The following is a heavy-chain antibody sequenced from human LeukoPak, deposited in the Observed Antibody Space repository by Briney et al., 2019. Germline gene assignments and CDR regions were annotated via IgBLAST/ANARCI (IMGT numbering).Heavy chain of an antibody. V-gene: IGHV4-38-2*02. Sequence: SETLSLTCTVSGYSITSGYYWGWIRQPPGKGLEWIGTIYHSGSTYYNPSLKSRVTISVDTSKNQFSLKLSSVTAADTAVYYCAREFGTANSVGFDYWGQGTLVTVSS. CDR1: GYSITSGYY. CDR2: IYHSGST. J-gene: IGHJ4*02. CDR3: AREFGTANSVGFDY. D-gene: IGHD5-18*01.